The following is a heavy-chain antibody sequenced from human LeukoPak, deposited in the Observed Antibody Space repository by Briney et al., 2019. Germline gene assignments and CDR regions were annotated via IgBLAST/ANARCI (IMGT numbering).Heavy chain of an antibody. J-gene: IGHJ4*02. CDR1: GYTFTDYC. V-gene: IGHV1-2*02. CDR2: INPNDGDT. D-gene: IGHD2-2*01. CDR3: ARANFLYCSSSTCLFDY. Sequence: ASVKVSCEASGYTFTDYCMHWVRQAPGQGFEWMGWINPNDGDTNYAQKFQGRVTMTRDTSISTAHMEVSRLRSDDTAVYYCARANFLYCSSSTCLFDYWGQGTLVTVSS.